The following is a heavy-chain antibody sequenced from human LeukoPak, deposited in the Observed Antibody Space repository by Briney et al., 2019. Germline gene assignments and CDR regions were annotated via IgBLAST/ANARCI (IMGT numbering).Heavy chain of an antibody. D-gene: IGHD6-6*01. Sequence: GGSLRLSCAASGFTVSSNYMSWVRQAPGKGLEWVSAISDTGGTTYYADSVKGRFTISRDNSKNTLFLQMNSLRAEDTAIYYCAKGETYSSSSMYGYFDLWGRGTLVTVSS. CDR3: AKGETYSSSSMYGYFDL. CDR2: ISDTGGTT. J-gene: IGHJ2*01. V-gene: IGHV3-23*01. CDR1: GFTVSSNY.